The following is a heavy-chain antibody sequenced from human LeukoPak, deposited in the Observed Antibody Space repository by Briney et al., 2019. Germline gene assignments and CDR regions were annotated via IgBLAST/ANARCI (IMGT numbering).Heavy chain of an antibody. CDR2: ISFSGGTI. V-gene: IGHV3-11*04. CDR1: GFSVNSNY. CDR3: ARGYRGYNDY. D-gene: IGHD5-12*01. J-gene: IGHJ4*02. Sequence: PGGSLRVSCAASGFSVNSNYMSWVRQAPGKGLEWVSYISFSGGTIYYADSVKGRFTISRDNTKNSLYLQMNSLRAEDTAVYYCARGYRGYNDYWGQGTLVTVSS.